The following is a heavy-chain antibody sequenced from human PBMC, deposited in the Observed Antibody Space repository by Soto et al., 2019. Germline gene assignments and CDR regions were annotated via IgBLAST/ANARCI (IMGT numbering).Heavy chain of an antibody. J-gene: IGHJ4*02. V-gene: IGHV3-21*01. CDR3: ASWGDSSSSFDYLGY. CDR2: ISSSSSYI. Sequence: GGSLRLSCAASGFTFSSYSMNWVRQAPGKGLEWVSSISSSSSYIYYADSVKGRFTISRDNAKNSLYLQMNSLRAEDTAVYYCASWGDSSSSFDYLGYWGQGTLVTVSS. D-gene: IGHD6-6*01. CDR1: GFTFSSYS.